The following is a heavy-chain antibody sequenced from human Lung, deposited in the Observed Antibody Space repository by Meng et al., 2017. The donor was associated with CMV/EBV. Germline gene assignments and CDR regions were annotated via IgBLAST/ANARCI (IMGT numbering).Heavy chain of an antibody. V-gene: IGHV4-59*01. CDR1: GGSISNYY. D-gene: IGHD2-2*01. J-gene: IGHJ5*02. CDR2: IYYTGST. Sequence: SETXSLXCTVSGGSISNYYWSWIRQPPGKGLEWIGYIYYTGSTNYNPSLKSRVTISLDTPKKQFSLKLSSVTAADTAVYYCARVVKDIVVVPAAIWFDPWXQETXVTVAS. CDR3: ARVVKDIVVVPAAIWFDP.